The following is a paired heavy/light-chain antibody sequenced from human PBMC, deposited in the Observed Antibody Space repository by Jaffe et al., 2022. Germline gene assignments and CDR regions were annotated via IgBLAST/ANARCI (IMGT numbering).Light chain of an antibody. CDR1: QGISNS. CDR3: QQYYSTPPG. V-gene: IGKV1-NL1*01. J-gene: IGKJ1*01. CDR2: AAS. Sequence: DIQMTQSPSSLSASVGDRVTITCRASQGISNSLAWYQQKPGKAPKLLLYAASRLESGVPSRFSGSGSGTDYTLTISSLQPEDFATYYCQQYYSTPPGFGQGTKVEIK.
Heavy chain of an antibody. V-gene: IGHV1-2*06. CDR2: INPNSGGT. CDR1: GYTFTGYY. D-gene: IGHD3-3*01. Sequence: QVQLVQSGAEVKKPGASVKVSCKASGYTFTGYYMHWVRQAPGQGLEWMGRINPNSGGTNYAQKFQGRVTMTRDTSISTAYMELSRLRSDDTAVYYCARANEPRPRVFGVVSHLKGDAGLDPWGQGTLVTVSS. CDR3: ARANEPRPRVFGVVSHLKGDAGLDP. J-gene: IGHJ5*02.